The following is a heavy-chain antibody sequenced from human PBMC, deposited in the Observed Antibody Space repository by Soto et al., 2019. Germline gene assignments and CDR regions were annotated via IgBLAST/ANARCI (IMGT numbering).Heavy chain of an antibody. V-gene: IGHV4-30-4*01. Sequence: LSLTCTVSGGSINSGDYHWTWIRQFPGKDLEWIGGIYYSASTYYNPSLVSRLTISLDTSKNQFSLRLTSATAVDTAVYYCARDSRTPSGGMDVWGQGTTVTVSS. CDR2: IYYSAST. CDR1: GGSINSGDYH. CDR3: ARDSRTPSGGMDV. J-gene: IGHJ6*02.